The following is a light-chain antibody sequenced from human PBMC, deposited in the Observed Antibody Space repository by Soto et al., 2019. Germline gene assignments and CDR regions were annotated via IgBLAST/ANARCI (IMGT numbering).Light chain of an antibody. Sequence: EIVLTQSPGTLSLSPGERATLSCRARQSVSSSYLAWYQQKPGQAPSRLIYGASSRATGIPDRFSGSGSGTDLTLTISRLEPEDFAVYYCQQYGSSLITFGQGTRLEIK. CDR3: QQYGSSLIT. CDR2: GAS. V-gene: IGKV3-20*01. CDR1: QSVSSSY. J-gene: IGKJ5*01.